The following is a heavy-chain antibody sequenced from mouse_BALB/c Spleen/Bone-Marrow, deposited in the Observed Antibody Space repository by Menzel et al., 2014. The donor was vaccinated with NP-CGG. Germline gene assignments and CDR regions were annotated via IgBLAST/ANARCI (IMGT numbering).Heavy chain of an antibody. V-gene: IGHV14-3*02. CDR1: GFNIKDTY. CDR3: ATYYRYDRRFAY. CDR2: IDPANGNT. D-gene: IGHD2-14*01. Sequence: EVKLMESGAELVKPGASVKLSCTASGFNIKDTYMHWVKQRPEQGLEWIGRIDPANGNTKYDPKFQGKATITADTSSNTACLQLSSLTSEDTAVYYCATYYRYDRRFAYWGQGTLVTVSA. J-gene: IGHJ3*01.